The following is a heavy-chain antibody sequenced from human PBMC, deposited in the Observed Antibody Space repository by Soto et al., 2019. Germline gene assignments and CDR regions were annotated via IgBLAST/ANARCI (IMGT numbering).Heavy chain of an antibody. D-gene: IGHD5-18*01. Sequence: EVPLLESGGGLVQPGGSLRLSCAASGFTFSSYSMSWVRQAPGKGLEGVSAISASGVSTYYADSVKGRFTISSDNSKSTLYLQMTSLRAEDTDVYYCAKDLGYSYGYGPVDYWGQGTLVTVSS. V-gene: IGHV3-23*01. CDR3: AKDLGYSYGYGPVDY. J-gene: IGHJ4*02. CDR2: ISASGVST. CDR1: GFTFSSYS.